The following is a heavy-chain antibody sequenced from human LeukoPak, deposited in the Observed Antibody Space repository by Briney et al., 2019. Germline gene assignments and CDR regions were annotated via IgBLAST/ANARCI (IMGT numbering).Heavy chain of an antibody. CDR2: IYSGGST. Sequence: PGGSLRLSCAASGFTVSSNYMSWVRQAPGKGLEWVSVIYSGGSTYYADSVKGRFTISRDNSKNTLYLQMNSLRAEDTAVYYCTRVEETATTAAIIRKYSYYYHYMDVWGKGNTVTVSS. CDR1: GFTVSSNY. V-gene: IGHV3-53*01. CDR3: TRVEETATTAAIIRKYSYYYHYMDV. J-gene: IGHJ6*03. D-gene: IGHD4-11*01.